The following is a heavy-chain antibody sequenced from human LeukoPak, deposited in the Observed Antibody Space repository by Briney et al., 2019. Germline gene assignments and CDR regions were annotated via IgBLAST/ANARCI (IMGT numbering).Heavy chain of an antibody. CDR1: GGPISSSSYY. Sequence: IPWVTLSLTCTVSGGPISSSSYYWGRIPQPPGKMVERIGSIYYSGSTYCSPSRQGRVTISVDPYKNLFAMKRSSVTAADTAVYYCARAPRDSSSSNYMRRFDYWGQGTLVTVSS. CDR3: ARAPRDSSSSNYMRRFDY. D-gene: IGHD3-22*01. J-gene: IGHJ4*02. V-gene: IGHV4-39*02. CDR2: IYYSGST.